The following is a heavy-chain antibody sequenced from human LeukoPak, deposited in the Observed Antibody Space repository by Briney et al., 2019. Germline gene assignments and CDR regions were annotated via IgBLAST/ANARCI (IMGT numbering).Heavy chain of an antibody. CDR2: ISGSGGST. J-gene: IGHJ4*02. CDR1: GFTFSSYA. V-gene: IGHV3-23*01. D-gene: IGHD3-16*01. CDR3: AKETLITRVFDY. Sequence: AGGSLRLSCAGSGFTFSSYAMSWVRQAPGKGLEWVSAISGSGGSTYYADSVKGRFTISRDNSKNTLYLQMNSLRAEDTAVYYCAKETLITRVFDYWGQGTLVTVSS.